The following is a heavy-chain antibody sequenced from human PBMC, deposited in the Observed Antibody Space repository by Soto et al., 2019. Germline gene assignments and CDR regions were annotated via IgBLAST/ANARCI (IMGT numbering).Heavy chain of an antibody. CDR2: IIPIFGTA. Sequence: QVQLVQSGAEVKKPGSSVKVSCKASGGTFSSYAISWVRQAPGQGLEWMGGIIPIFGTANYAQKFQGRVPIPADKAPSTAPMGRRSLSFGDTAVYSCSRARYRVSRGELWGKGTLVTVSS. D-gene: IGHD1-26*01. V-gene: IGHV1-69*06. CDR1: GGTFSSYA. CDR3: SRARYRVSRGEL. J-gene: IGHJ4*02.